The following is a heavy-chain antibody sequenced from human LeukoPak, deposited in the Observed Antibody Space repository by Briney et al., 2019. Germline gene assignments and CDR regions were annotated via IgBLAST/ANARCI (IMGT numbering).Heavy chain of an antibody. D-gene: IGHD1-26*01. Sequence: SDTLSLTCTVSGGSISSYYWIWIRQPPRKGLEWMGYIYYSGSTNDNRSLKSRVTITVDTSKNHFSPELTSVTPSDTGGHYCGRTVGRYEGWFDPGGQGTLVTASS. CDR3: GRTVGRYEGWFDP. CDR2: IYYSGST. CDR1: GGSISSYY. V-gene: IGHV4-59*07. J-gene: IGHJ5*02.